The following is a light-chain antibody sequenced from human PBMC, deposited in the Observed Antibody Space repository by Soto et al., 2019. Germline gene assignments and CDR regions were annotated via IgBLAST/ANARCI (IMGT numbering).Light chain of an antibody. CDR1: QSVSSTY. V-gene: IGKV3-20*01. Sequence: EIVLTQSPGTLSLSPGERATLSCRASQSVSSTYLAWYQQKPGQAPRLLIYGASSRETGIPDTFSGSGSGTDFTLTISRLEPEDFAVYYCQQYDSSPYTCGQGTKLEIK. J-gene: IGKJ2*01. CDR3: QQYDSSPYT. CDR2: GAS.